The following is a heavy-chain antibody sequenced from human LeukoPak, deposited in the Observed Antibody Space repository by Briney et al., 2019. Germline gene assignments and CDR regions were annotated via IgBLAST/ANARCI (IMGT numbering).Heavy chain of an antibody. CDR1: GASMSVYY. J-gene: IGHJ4*02. V-gene: IGHV4-59*08. D-gene: IGHD3-9*01. CDR3: VRRVRYFGQNDY. CDR2: IYYTGST. Sequence: PSETLSLTCTVSGASMSVYYWSWIRQPPGKGLEWIGYIYYTGSTNYNPSLKSRVTMSVDTSKNQISLKLSSVTAADSAVYYCVRRVRYFGQNDYWGQGTQVTVSS.